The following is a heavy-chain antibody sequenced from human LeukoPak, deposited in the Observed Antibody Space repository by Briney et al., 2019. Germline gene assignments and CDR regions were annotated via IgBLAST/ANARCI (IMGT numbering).Heavy chain of an antibody. J-gene: IGHJ4*02. CDR3: AKAPGYSSRLLDY. Sequence: GGSLRLSCAASGFTFNSYNMNWVRRAPGKGLEWVSYISSSSSTIYYADSVKGRFTISRDNSKNTLYLQMNSLRAEDTAVYYCAKAPGYSSRLLDYWGQGTLVTVSS. V-gene: IGHV3-48*01. CDR2: ISSSSSTI. D-gene: IGHD6-13*01. CDR1: GFTFNSYN.